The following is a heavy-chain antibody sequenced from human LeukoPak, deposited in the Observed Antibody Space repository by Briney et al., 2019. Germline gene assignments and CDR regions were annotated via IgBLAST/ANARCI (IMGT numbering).Heavy chain of an antibody. V-gene: IGHV3-23*01. CDR3: AKGEMYYDFWRKLDY. Sequence: GGSLRLSCAASGFTFSSYAMSWVRQAPGKGLEWVSAISGSGGSTYYADSVKGRFTISRDNSKNTLYLRMNSLRAEDTAVYYCAKGEMYYDFWRKLDYWGQGTLVTVSS. J-gene: IGHJ4*02. D-gene: IGHD3-3*01. CDR2: ISGSGGST. CDR1: GFTFSSYA.